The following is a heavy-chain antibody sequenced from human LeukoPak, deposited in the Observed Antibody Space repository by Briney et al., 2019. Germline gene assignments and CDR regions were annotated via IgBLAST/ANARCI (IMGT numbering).Heavy chain of an antibody. D-gene: IGHD1-26*01. CDR3: ANDGGAYYSYYYGMDV. CDR1: GFTFSSYA. V-gene: IGHV3-9*01. Sequence: GGSLRLSCAASGFTFSSYAMHWVRQAPGKGLEWVSGISWNSGSIGYADSVKGRFTISRDNAKNSLYLQMDSLRAEATAFYYCANDGGAYYSYYYGMDVWGQGTTVTVSS. CDR2: ISWNSGSI. J-gene: IGHJ6*02.